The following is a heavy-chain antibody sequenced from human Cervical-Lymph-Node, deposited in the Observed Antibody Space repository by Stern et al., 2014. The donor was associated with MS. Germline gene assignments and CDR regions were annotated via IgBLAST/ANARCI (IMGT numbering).Heavy chain of an antibody. J-gene: IGHJ3*02. CDR2: INTNTGNP. D-gene: IGHD3-9*01. Sequence: QVQLVQSGSELKKPGASVKVSCKASGYTFNTFAMNWVRQAPGQGLEWMGWINTNTGNPTYAQGFTGRFAFSLDTSVSTAYLQISSLKAEDNAVYYCARDGLEDFDGIDAFDIWGQGTLVTVSS. CDR1: GYTFNTFA. V-gene: IGHV7-4-1*02. CDR3: ARDGLEDFDGIDAFDI.